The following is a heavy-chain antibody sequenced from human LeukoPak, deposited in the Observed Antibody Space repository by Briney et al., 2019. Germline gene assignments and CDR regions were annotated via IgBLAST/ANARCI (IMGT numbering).Heavy chain of an antibody. D-gene: IGHD3-3*01. J-gene: IGHJ5*02. CDR2: MNPNSGNI. V-gene: IGHV1-8*01. Sequence: AASVKVSCKASGYTFTSYDINWVRQATGQGLEWMGWMNPNSGNIGYAQKFQGRVTMTRNTSISTAYMELSSLRSEDTAVYYCARGSDDFWSGQNWFDPWGQGTLVTVSS. CDR3: ARGSDDFWSGQNWFDP. CDR1: GYTFTSYD.